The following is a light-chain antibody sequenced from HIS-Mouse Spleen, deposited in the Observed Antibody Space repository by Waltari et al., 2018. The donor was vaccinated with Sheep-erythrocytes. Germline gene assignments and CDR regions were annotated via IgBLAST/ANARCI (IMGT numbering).Light chain of an antibody. CDR3: CSYAGSYNHV. V-gene: IGLV2-11*01. J-gene: IGLJ1*01. CDR2: DVS. Sequence: QSALPQPRSVSGSPGQSVTISRTGPSSDVGGYNYVSWYQQHPGKAPKLMIYDVSKRPSGVPDRFSGSKSGNTASLTISGLQAEDEADYYCCSYAGSYNHVFATGTKVTVL. CDR1: SSDVGGYNY.